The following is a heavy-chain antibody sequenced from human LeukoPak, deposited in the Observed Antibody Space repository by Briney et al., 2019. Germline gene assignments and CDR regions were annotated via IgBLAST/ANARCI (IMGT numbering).Heavy chain of an antibody. D-gene: IGHD1/OR15-1a*01. CDR1: GFTFSNYW. V-gene: IGHV3-7*01. Sequence: PGGSLRLSCAASGFTFSNYWMTWVRQAPGKGLEWVANIKQDGSEKYYVDSVKGRFTISRDNAKNSLYLQMNSLRAEDTAVYYCARALWNRHFDYWGQGSLVTVSS. J-gene: IGHJ4*01. CDR2: IKQDGSEK. CDR3: ARALWNRHFDY.